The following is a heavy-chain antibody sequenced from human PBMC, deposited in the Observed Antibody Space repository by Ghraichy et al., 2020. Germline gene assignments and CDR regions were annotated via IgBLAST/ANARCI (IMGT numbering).Heavy chain of an antibody. CDR1: GFTFSSYS. D-gene: IGHD6-19*01. J-gene: IGHJ6*02. CDR2: ISSSSSYI. CDR3: ARVLAVADATYYYGMDV. Sequence: GGSLRLSCAASGFTFSSYSMNWVRQAPGKGLEWVSSISSSSSYIYYADSVKGRFTISRDNAKNSLYLQMNSLRAEDTAVYYCARVLAVADATYYYGMDVWDQGTTVTVSS. V-gene: IGHV3-21*01.